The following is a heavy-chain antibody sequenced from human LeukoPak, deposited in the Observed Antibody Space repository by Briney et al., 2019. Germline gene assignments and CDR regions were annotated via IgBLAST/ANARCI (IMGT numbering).Heavy chain of an antibody. J-gene: IGHJ4*02. CDR2: IWNDESNK. D-gene: IGHD1-14*01. V-gene: IGHV3-33*01. CDR3: ARAPGPFDY. CDR1: GFTFSTYG. Sequence: PGGSLRLSCAPSGFTFSTYGMQGVRQAPGKGLAWVAVIWNDESNKYYAHSVKGRFTISRDNSKNTLYLQMNSLRAEDTAVYSCARAPGPFDYWGQGTLVTVSS.